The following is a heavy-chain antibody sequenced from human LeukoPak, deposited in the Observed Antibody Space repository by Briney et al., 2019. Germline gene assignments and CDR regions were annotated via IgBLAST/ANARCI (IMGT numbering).Heavy chain of an antibody. CDR3: ARSPYDSSGSHADY. Sequence: ASVKVSCKVSGYTLTELSMHWVRQAPGKGLEWMGGFDPEDGETIYAQKFQGRVTMTEDTSTDTAYMELSSLRSEDTAVYYCARSPYDSSGSHADYWGQGTLVTVSS. CDR1: GYTLTELS. CDR2: FDPEDGET. J-gene: IGHJ4*02. V-gene: IGHV1-24*01. D-gene: IGHD3-22*01.